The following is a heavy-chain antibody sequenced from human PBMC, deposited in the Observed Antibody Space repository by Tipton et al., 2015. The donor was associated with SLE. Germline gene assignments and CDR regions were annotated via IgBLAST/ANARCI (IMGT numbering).Heavy chain of an antibody. D-gene: IGHD4-17*01. CDR3: ARHTTVAIVPDY. J-gene: IGHJ4*02. V-gene: IGHV1-2*02. CDR1: GYTFIDYD. Sequence: QLVQSGAEVKKPGASVKVSCKASGYTFIDYDIHWVRQAPGQGLEWMGWISPNSGDTKYAQKFQGRVTMTRDTSINTAYMELSRLRDDDTAMFFCARHTTVAIVPDYWGQGTLVTVSS. CDR2: ISPNSGDT.